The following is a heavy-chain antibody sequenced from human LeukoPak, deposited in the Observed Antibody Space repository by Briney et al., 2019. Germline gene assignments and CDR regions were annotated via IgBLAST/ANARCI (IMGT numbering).Heavy chain of an antibody. CDR2: ISSDGSST. Sequence: GGSLRLSCAASGFTFSSYWMHWVRQAPGKGLVWVSRISSDGSSTRYADSVKGRFTISRDNSKDTLYLQMNSLRAEDAAVYYCARLMPPVDCSRTSCFGFDYWGQGTLVTVSS. D-gene: IGHD2-2*01. CDR1: GFTFSSYW. J-gene: IGHJ4*02. V-gene: IGHV3-74*01. CDR3: ARLMPPVDCSRTSCFGFDY.